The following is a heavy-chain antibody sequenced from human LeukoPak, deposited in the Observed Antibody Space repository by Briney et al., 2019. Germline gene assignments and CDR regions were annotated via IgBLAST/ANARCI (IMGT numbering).Heavy chain of an antibody. CDR1: GGSFSGYY. J-gene: IGHJ6*03. D-gene: IGHD3-10*01. CDR3: ARGPGLLWFGRYYYYYYMDV. Sequence: SETLSLTCAVYGGSFSGYYWSWIRQPPGKGLEWIGEINHSGSTNYNPSLKSRVTISVDTSKNQFSLKLSSVTAADTAVYYCARGPGLLWFGRYYYYYYMDVWGKGTTVTVSS. CDR2: INHSGST. V-gene: IGHV4-34*01.